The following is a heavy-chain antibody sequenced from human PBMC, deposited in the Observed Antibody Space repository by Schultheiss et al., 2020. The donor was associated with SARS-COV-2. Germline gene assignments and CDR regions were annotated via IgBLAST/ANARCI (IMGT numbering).Heavy chain of an antibody. Sequence: GGSLRLSCAASGFTFSSYAMHWVRQAPGKGLEWVAVISYDGSNKYYADSVKGRFTISRDNAKKLLYLQMNSLRAEDTAVYYCARYENYYDSSGYDYWGQGALGTVSS. CDR3: ARYENYYDSSGYDY. CDR2: ISYDGSNK. J-gene: IGHJ4*02. CDR1: GFTFSSYA. V-gene: IGHV3-30-3*01. D-gene: IGHD3-22*01.